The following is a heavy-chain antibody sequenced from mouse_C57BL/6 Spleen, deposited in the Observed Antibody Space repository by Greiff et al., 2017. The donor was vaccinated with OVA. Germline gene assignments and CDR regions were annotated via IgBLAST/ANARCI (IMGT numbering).Heavy chain of an antibody. CDR3: ARGDGYPDY. Sequence: DVKLVESEGGLVQPGSSMKLSCTASGFTFSDYYMAWVRQVPEKGLEWVANINYDGSSTYYLDSLKSRFIISRDNAKNILYLQMSSLKSEDTATYYCARGDGYPDYWGQGTTLTVSS. V-gene: IGHV5-16*01. D-gene: IGHD2-3*01. CDR1: GFTFSDYY. J-gene: IGHJ2*01. CDR2: INYDGSST.